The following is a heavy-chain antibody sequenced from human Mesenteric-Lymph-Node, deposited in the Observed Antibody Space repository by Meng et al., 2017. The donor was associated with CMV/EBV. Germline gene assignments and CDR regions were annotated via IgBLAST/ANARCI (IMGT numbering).Heavy chain of an antibody. CDR2: INNTGAA. V-gene: IGHV4-39*02. CDR3: ASEGIAVTDGRFDP. Sequence: SGDYSRSSSYYWSWLRRPPREGLEWIGTINNTGAANFYPALEARVTISIDMSRNQFSLKLSMVTAAAEATYYCASEGIAVTDGRFDPWGQGTLVTVSS. D-gene: IGHD6-19*01. CDR1: GDYSRSSSYY. J-gene: IGHJ5*02.